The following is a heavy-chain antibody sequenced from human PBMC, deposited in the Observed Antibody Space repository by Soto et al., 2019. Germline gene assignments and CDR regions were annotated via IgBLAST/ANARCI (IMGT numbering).Heavy chain of an antibody. J-gene: IGHJ6*02. CDR3: TRDPLLEFYYYYGMDV. V-gene: IGHV3-49*04. Sequence: GGSLRLSCTVSGFTFGDYAMSWVRQAPGKGLEWVGFIRSKAYGGTTEYAASVKGRFTISRDDSKSIAYLQMNSLKTEDTAVYYCTRDPLLEFYYYYGMDVWGQGTTVTVYS. CDR2: IRSKAYGGTT. D-gene: IGHD3-10*01. CDR1: GFTFGDYA.